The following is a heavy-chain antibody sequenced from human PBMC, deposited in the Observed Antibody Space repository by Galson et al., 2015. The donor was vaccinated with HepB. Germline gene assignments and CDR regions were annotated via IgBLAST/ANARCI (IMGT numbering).Heavy chain of an antibody. CDR3: ARAESTDCSSTSCYMGWFDP. CDR1: GGSISSGGYY. Sequence: TLSLTCPVSGGSISSGGYYWSWIRQHPGKGLEWIGYIYYSGSTYYNPSLKSRVTISVDTSKNQFSLKLSSVTAADTAVYYCARAESTDCSSTSCYMGWFDPWGQGTLVTVSS. J-gene: IGHJ5*02. D-gene: IGHD2-2*02. V-gene: IGHV4-31*03. CDR2: IYYSGST.